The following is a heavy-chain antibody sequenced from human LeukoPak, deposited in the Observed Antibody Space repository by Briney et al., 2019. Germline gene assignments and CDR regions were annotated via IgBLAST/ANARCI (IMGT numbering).Heavy chain of an antibody. Sequence: GGSLRHSCAASGFTFSSHWMSWVRQAPGKGLEWVSAISGSGGSTYYADSVKGRFTISRDNSKNTLYLQMNSLRAEDTAVYYCARPPVEMAINDAFDIWGQGTMVTVSS. V-gene: IGHV3-23*01. CDR3: ARPPVEMAINDAFDI. J-gene: IGHJ3*02. CDR1: GFTFSSHW. CDR2: ISGSGGST. D-gene: IGHD5-24*01.